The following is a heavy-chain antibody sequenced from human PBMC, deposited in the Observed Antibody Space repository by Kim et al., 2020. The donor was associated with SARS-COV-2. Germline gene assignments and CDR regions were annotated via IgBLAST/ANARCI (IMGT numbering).Heavy chain of an antibody. V-gene: IGHV4-59*01. CDR3: ARDPRGWLQLTNYWYFDL. D-gene: IGHD5-12*01. Sequence: LKSRVTISVDTSKNQFSLKRSSVTAADTAVYYCARDPRGWLQLTNYWYFDLWGRGTLVTVSS. J-gene: IGHJ2*01.